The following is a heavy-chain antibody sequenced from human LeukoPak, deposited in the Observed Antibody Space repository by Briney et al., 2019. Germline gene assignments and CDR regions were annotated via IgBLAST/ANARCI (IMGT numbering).Heavy chain of an antibody. V-gene: IGHV3-23*01. CDR2: ISGSGGST. D-gene: IGHD1-1*01. CDR3: ATTLLRASTYMDV. J-gene: IGHJ6*03. Sequence: GGSLRLSCAASGFTFSSYVMSWVRQAPGKGLEWVSGISGSGGSTYYADSVKGRFTISRDNSKNTLYLQMNSLGAEDTAVYYCATTLLRASTYMDVWGKGTTVTVSS. CDR1: GFTFSSYV.